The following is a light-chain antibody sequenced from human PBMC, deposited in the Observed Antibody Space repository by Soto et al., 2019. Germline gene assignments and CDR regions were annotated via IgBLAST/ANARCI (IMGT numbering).Light chain of an antibody. CDR3: QRYINAPWT. CDR2: AAS. J-gene: IGKJ1*01. Sequence: DMQMTQSPSSLSASVGDRVTITCRASQDIGNYLAWFQQKPGKVPKLLIYAASTLQSGVPSRFSGSGSGTDFTLTISSLQPEDVGTYYCQRYINAPWTFGQGTKVEIK. V-gene: IGKV1-27*01. CDR1: QDIGNY.